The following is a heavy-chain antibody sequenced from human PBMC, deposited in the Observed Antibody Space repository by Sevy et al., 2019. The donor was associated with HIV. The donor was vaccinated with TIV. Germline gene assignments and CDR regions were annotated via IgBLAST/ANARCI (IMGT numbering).Heavy chain of an antibody. V-gene: IGHV3-48*02. D-gene: IGHD6-6*01. CDR2: VSSSGRTK. Sequence: GGSLRLSCAASGFIFRSYNMNWVRQAPGKGLEWVSYVSSSGRTKYYADSVKGRFTISRDNAKNSLYLQIESLRDDDTAMYYCTREYSSSSGRSLHYWGQGTLVTVSS. CDR1: GFIFRSYN. J-gene: IGHJ4*02. CDR3: TREYSSSSGRSLHY.